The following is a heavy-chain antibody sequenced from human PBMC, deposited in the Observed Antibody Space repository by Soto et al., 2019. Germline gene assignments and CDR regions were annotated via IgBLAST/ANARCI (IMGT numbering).Heavy chain of an antibody. J-gene: IGHJ6*03. CDR1: GFTFSSYG. D-gene: IGHD2-2*01. CDR2: IWYDGSNK. CDR3: AREIVVVPAANAKREDYYGSGSPTYYYYYMDV. Sequence: GGSLRLSCAASGFTFSSYGMHWVRQAPGKGLEWVAVIWYDGSNKYYADSVKGRFTISRDNSKNTLYLQMNSLRAEDTAVYYCAREIVVVPAANAKREDYYGSGSPTYYYYYMDVWGKGTTVTVSS. V-gene: IGHV3-33*01.